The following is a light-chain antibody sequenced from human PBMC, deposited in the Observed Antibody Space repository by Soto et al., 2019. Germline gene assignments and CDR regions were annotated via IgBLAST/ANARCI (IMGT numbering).Light chain of an antibody. J-gene: IGKJ1*01. CDR3: QEYETFSPWT. V-gene: IGKV1-5*03. Sequence: DIQMTQSPSILSASVGDRVTITCRASQRIDTWLAWYQQKPGTAPKLLIYKATILQSGVPSRFSGSGSGTEFTRAISSLQPDDFATYYCQEYETFSPWTFGQGTKVEMK. CDR1: QRIDTW. CDR2: KAT.